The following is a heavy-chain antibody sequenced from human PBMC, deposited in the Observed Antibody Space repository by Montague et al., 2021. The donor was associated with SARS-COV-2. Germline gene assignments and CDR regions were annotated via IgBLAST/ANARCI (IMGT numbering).Heavy chain of an antibody. Sequence: SLRLSCAASGFTFDDYTMHWVRQAPGKGLEWVSLISWDGGSTYYADSVKGRFTISSDNSKNSLYLQMNSLRTEDTALYYCAKDMGAWNYYYGMDVWGQGTTVTVSS. CDR2: ISWDGGST. D-gene: IGHD1-1*01. CDR3: AKDMGAWNYYYGMDV. V-gene: IGHV3-43*01. CDR1: GFTFDDYT. J-gene: IGHJ6*02.